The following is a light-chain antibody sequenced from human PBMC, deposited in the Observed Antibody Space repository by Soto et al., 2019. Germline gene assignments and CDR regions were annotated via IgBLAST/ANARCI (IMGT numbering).Light chain of an antibody. J-gene: IGKJ1*01. CDR2: GAS. CDR3: QQYARSPGT. CDR1: QSVSID. Sequence: EIVITLSPATLSVSTGERATLSCRASQSVSIDLAWYQQTPGQAPRLLLSGASSRATGIPDRFSGSGSGTDFTLTISSLEPEDFAVYYCQQYARSPGTFGQGTKVDI. V-gene: IGKV3-20*01.